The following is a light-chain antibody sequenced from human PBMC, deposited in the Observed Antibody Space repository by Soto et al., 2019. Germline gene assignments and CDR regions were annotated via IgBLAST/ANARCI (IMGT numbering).Light chain of an antibody. Sequence: EIVLTQSPATLSLSPGERATLSCRASQSVGSYLAWYQQKPGQAPRLLIYDASNRATGIPPRFSGSGSGTDFTLTIISLEPEDFAVYYCQQRSNWPPLTFGGGTTVEIK. V-gene: IGKV3-11*01. CDR1: QSVGSY. CDR2: DAS. CDR3: QQRSNWPPLT. J-gene: IGKJ4*01.